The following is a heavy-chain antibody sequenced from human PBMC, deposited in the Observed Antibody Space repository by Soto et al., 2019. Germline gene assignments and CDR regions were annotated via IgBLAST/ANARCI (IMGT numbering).Heavy chain of an antibody. Sequence: ASVKVSCKASGYTFTSYDINWVRQATGQGLEWMGWMNPNSGNTGYAQKFQGRVTMTRNTSISTAYMELSSLRSEDTAVYYCARGRTYCSSTSCLYYLDYWGQGTLVTVSS. CDR1: GYTFTSYD. V-gene: IGHV1-8*01. D-gene: IGHD2-2*01. CDR2: MNPNSGNT. CDR3: ARGRTYCSSTSCLYYLDY. J-gene: IGHJ4*02.